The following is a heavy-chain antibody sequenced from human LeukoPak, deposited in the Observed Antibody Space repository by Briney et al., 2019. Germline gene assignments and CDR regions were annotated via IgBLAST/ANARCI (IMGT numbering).Heavy chain of an antibody. CDR3: ARETDYGSAIEPDY. Sequence: PSETLSLTCTVFGASISNDNYYWSWIRQPAEKGLEWIGRINTSGSTYYNPSLESRVIISVDTSRNQFSLKLGSVTAADTAVYYCARETDYGSAIEPDYWGQGTLVTVSS. V-gene: IGHV4-61*02. J-gene: IGHJ4*02. CDR1: GASISNDNYY. CDR2: INTSGST. D-gene: IGHD4-17*01.